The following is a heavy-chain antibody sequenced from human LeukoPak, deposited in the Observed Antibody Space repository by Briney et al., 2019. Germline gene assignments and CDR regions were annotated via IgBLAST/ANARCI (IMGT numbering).Heavy chain of an antibody. V-gene: IGHV1-46*01. D-gene: IGHD2-2*01. J-gene: IGHJ5*02. CDR1: GYTFTSYY. CDR3: AREGGDCSSTSCYEKTNWFDP. CDR2: INPSGGST. Sequence: ASAKVSCKASGYTFTSYYMHWVRQAPGQGLEWMGIINPSGGSTSYAQKFQGRVTMTRDTSTSTVYMELSSLRSEDTAVYYCAREGGDCSSTSCYEKTNWFDPWGQGTLVTVSS.